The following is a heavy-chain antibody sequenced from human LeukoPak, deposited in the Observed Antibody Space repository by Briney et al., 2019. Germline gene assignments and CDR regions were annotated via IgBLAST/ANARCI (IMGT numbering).Heavy chain of an antibody. CDR3: AKGPKYRSFFGVVGRNWFDP. CDR2: ISGSGGST. Sequence: GGSLRLSCAASGFTFSSYAMSWVRQAPGKGLEWVSAISGSGGSTYYADSVKGRFTISRDNSKNTLYLQMNSLRAEDRAVYYCAKGPKYRSFFGVVGRNWFDPWGQGTLVTVSS. CDR1: GFTFSSYA. J-gene: IGHJ5*02. D-gene: IGHD6-6*01. V-gene: IGHV3-23*01.